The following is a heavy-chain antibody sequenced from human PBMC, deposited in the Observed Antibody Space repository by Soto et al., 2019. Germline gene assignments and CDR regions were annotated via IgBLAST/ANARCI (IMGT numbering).Heavy chain of an antibody. J-gene: IGHJ6*02. Sequence: GGSLRLSCAASGFTFSSYSMNWVRQAPGKGLEWVSSISSSSSYIYYADSVKGRFTISRDNAKNSLYLQMNSLRAADTAVYYCARDGIAAWSYYYGMDVWGQGTTVTVSS. CDR2: ISSSSSYI. V-gene: IGHV3-21*01. CDR1: GFTFSSYS. CDR3: ARDGIAAWSYYYGMDV. D-gene: IGHD6-13*01.